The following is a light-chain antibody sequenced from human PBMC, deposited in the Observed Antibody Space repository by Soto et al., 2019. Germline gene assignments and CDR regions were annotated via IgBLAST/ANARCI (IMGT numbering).Light chain of an antibody. Sequence: EIVWTQSPATLYLSPEERATLSCRASESVSSYLAWFQQKPGQAPRLLIYDASNRATGIPARFSGSGSGTDFTLTISSLEPEDFAVYYCQHRSNWPETFGQGTKVELK. CDR1: ESVSSY. J-gene: IGKJ1*01. V-gene: IGKV3-11*01. CDR3: QHRSNWPET. CDR2: DAS.